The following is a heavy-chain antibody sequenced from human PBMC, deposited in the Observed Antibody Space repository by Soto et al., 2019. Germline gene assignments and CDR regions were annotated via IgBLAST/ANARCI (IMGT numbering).Heavy chain of an antibody. V-gene: IGHV3-23*01. CDR1: GFTFSVYT. D-gene: IGHD1-26*01. CDR3: AKDLKPDSRWEIDY. Sequence: GGSLRLSCSASGFTFSVYTMNWVRQAPGKGLEWISGIYGSGDSTFYADSVTGRFTISRDISKNTLYLQMNSLRAEDTAVYYCAKDLKPDSRWEIDYWGQGTLVTVSS. J-gene: IGHJ4*02. CDR2: IYGSGDST.